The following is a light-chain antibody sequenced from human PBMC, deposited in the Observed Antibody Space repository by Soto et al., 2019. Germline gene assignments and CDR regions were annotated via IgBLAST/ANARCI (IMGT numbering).Light chain of an antibody. CDR1: SSNIGRDY. V-gene: IGLV1-47*01. Sequence: QLVLTQPPSVSGTPGQRVNISCSGSSSNIGRDYVYWYQQFPGTAPKLLIYRGNKRPSGVPDRFSGSKSGTSASLAISGLQSDDESDYYCVTWDDSLSGYVFGTGTKLTVL. CDR2: RGN. CDR3: VTWDDSLSGYV. J-gene: IGLJ1*01.